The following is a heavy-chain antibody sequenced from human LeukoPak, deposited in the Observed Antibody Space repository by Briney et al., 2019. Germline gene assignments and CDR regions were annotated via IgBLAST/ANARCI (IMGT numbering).Heavy chain of an antibody. V-gene: IGHV4-61*02. D-gene: IGHD3-22*01. CDR1: GGSISSGSYY. Sequence: PSETLSLTCTVSGGSISSGSYYWSWLRQPAGMGLEWIGRIYTSGSTNYNPSLKSRVTISVDTSKNQFSLKLSSVTAADTAVYYCARETVADYYDSSGYYPSLGQGTLVTVSS. J-gene: IGHJ5*02. CDR2: IYTSGST. CDR3: ARETVADYYDSSGYYPS.